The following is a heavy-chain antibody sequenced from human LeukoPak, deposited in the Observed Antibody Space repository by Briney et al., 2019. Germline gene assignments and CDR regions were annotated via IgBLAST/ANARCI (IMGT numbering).Heavy chain of an antibody. CDR2: INQDGSEK. V-gene: IGHV3-7*01. J-gene: IGHJ4*02. CDR1: GFTFSNYW. Sequence: GGSLRLSCAASGFTFSNYWMSWVRQAPGKGLEWVANINQDGSEKYYVDSVKGRFTISRDNAKNSLYLQMNSLRAEDTAVYYCARDREQWLVRFDYWGQGTLVTVSS. D-gene: IGHD6-19*01. CDR3: ARDREQWLVRFDY.